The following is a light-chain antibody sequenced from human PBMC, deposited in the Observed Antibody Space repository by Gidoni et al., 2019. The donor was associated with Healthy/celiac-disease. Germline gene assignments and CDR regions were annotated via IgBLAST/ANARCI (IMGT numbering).Light chain of an antibody. J-gene: IGKJ1*01. V-gene: IGKV1-39*01. CDR3: QQSYSTPWT. Sequence: DIQITQSPSSMSESVGDRGTITCRASQSISSYLNWYQQKPGKAPKLLIYAASSLHSGVPSRFSGSGSGTDFTLTISSLQPEDFAIYYCQQSYSTPWTFGQGTKVEIK. CDR1: QSISSY. CDR2: AAS.